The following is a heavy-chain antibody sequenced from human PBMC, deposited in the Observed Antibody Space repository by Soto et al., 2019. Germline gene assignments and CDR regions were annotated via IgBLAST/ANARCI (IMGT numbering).Heavy chain of an antibody. J-gene: IGHJ4*02. CDR1: GFTVRSNY. V-gene: IGHV3-53*02. CDR3: ARVSTPFGY. CDR2: IYSSGNT. Sequence: EVQLVETGGGLIQPGGSLRLSCAVSGFTVRSNYMSWLRQAPGKGLEWVSIIYSSGNTYYADSVKGRFTMSRDTSTNTVFLQMRSLRAEDTAVYYCARVSTPFGYWGQGTLVTFSS. D-gene: IGHD3-16*01.